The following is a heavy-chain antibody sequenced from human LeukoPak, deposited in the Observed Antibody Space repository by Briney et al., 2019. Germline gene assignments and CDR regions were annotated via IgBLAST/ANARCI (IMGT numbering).Heavy chain of an antibody. CDR1: GFTFSSYS. J-gene: IGHJ3*02. V-gene: IGHV3-21*01. D-gene: IGHD6-19*01. Sequence: MPGGSLRLSCAASGFTFSSYSMNWVRQAPGKGLEWVSSISSSSSYIYYADSVKGRFTISRDNAKNSLYLQMNSLRAEDTAVYYCAREGGQQWLVPRRHDAFDIWGQGTMVTVSS. CDR2: ISSSSSYI. CDR3: AREGGQQWLVPRRHDAFDI.